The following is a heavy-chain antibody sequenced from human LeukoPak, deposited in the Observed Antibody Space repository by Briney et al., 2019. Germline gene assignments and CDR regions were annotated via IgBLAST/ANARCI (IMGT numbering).Heavy chain of an antibody. CDR2: ISGSGSST. V-gene: IGHV3-23*01. CDR1: GFTFSSYA. CDR3: AKGKVQLWFYY. Sequence: GGSLRLSCAASGFTFSSYAMSWVRQAPGKGLEWVSAISGSGSSTYYADSVKGRFTISRDNSKNTLYLQMNSLRAEDTAVYYCAKGKVQLWFYYWGQGTLVTVSS. D-gene: IGHD5-18*01. J-gene: IGHJ4*02.